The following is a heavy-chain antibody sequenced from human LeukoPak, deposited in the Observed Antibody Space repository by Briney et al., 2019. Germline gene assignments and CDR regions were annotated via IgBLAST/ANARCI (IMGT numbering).Heavy chain of an antibody. D-gene: IGHD5-18*01. V-gene: IGHV3-9*01. CDR1: GFTFDDYA. CDR2: ISWNSGSI. CDR3: AKDKGYGYYNWFDP. J-gene: IGHJ5*02. Sequence: GRSLGLSCAASGFTFDDYAMHWVRQAPGKGLEWVSGISWNSGSIGYADSVKGRFTISRDNAKNSLYLQMNSLRAEDTALYYCAKDKGYGYYNWFDPWGQGTLVTVSS.